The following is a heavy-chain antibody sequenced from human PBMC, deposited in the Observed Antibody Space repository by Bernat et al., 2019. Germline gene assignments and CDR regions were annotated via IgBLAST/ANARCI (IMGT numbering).Heavy chain of an antibody. CDR1: GYTFTSYA. V-gene: IGHV7-4-1*02. CDR2: INTNTGNP. CDR3: ARVVELSRSYYYYYMDV. Sequence: QVQLVQSGAAVKTPGSSVKVSCKASGYTFTSYAMNWVRQAPGQGLEWMGWINTNTGNPTYAQGFTGRFVFSLDTSVRTAYLQISSLKAEDTAVYYCARVVELSRSYYYYYMDVWGKGTTVTVS. D-gene: IGHD2/OR15-2a*01. J-gene: IGHJ6*03.